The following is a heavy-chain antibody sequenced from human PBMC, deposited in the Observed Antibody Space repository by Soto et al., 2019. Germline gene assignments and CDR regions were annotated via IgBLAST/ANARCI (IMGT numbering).Heavy chain of an antibody. D-gene: IGHD3-3*01. CDR3: ATTPSTGEFLEWLLWNWFDP. Sequence: ASVKVSCKVSGYTLTELSMHWVRQAPGKGLEWMGGFDPEDGETIYAQKFQGRVTMTEDTSTDTAYMELSSLRSEDTAVYYCATTPSTGEFLEWLLWNWFDPWGQGTLVTVSS. CDR1: GYTLTELS. J-gene: IGHJ5*02. CDR2: FDPEDGET. V-gene: IGHV1-24*01.